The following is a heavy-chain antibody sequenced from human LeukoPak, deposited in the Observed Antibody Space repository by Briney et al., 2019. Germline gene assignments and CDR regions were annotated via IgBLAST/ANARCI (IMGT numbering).Heavy chain of an antibody. CDR1: GFTFSNYW. CDR2: INSDGRST. J-gene: IGHJ4*02. CDR3: ARVTHSGGDWRHDY. D-gene: IGHD2-21*02. V-gene: IGHV3-74*01. Sequence: GGSLRLSCAASGFTFSNYWMHWVRQAPGKGLVWVSRINSDGRSTNYADSVKGRFTISRDNAKNSLYLQMNSLRAEDTAVYYCARVTHSGGDWRHDYWGQGTLVTVSS.